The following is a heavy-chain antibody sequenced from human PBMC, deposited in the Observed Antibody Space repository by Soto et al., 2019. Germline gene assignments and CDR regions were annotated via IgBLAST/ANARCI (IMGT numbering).Heavy chain of an antibody. J-gene: IGHJ4*02. CDR1: GGSISSSNW. CDR2: IYHSGST. Sequence: QVQLQESGPGLVKPSGTLSLTCAVSGGSISSSNWWSWVRQPPGKGLEWIGEIYHSGSTNYNPSLKSRVTMSVNKSKNLIYLKRSSVTAADTAVYYCASRKKAARMGQYYFDYWGQGTLVTVSS. D-gene: IGHD6-6*01. V-gene: IGHV4-4*02. CDR3: ASRKKAARMGQYYFDY.